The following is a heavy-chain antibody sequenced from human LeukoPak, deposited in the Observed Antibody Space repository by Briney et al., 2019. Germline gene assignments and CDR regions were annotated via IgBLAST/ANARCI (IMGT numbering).Heavy chain of an antibody. V-gene: IGHV3-30*18. J-gene: IGHJ4*02. D-gene: IGHD1-26*01. Sequence: GGSLRLSCAASGFSFTYYGMHWVRQAPGKGLEWVAVISYDGSNKYYADSVKGRFTCSRDNSKNTLYLQMNSLRAEDTAVYYCAKEARSGSFQYYFDYWGQGTLVTVSS. CDR3: AKEARSGSFQYYFDY. CDR2: ISYDGSNK. CDR1: GFSFTYYG.